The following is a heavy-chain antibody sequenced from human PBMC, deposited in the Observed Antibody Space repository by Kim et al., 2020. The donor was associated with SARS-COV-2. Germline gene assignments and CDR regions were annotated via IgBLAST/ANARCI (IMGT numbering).Heavy chain of an antibody. D-gene: IGHD3-22*01. CDR3: ARALAPSNYYHNDVLRKHSFDY. Sequence: SVKVSCKASGGTFKSYVISWVRQAPGQGLEWMGGIISFFGTASYAQKFQGRVTITADESTSTSYMELNSLRSEDTAVYYCARALAPSNYYHNDVLRKHSFDYWGQGTLVTVSS. V-gene: IGHV1-69*13. J-gene: IGHJ4*02. CDR1: GGTFKSYV. CDR2: IISFFGTA.